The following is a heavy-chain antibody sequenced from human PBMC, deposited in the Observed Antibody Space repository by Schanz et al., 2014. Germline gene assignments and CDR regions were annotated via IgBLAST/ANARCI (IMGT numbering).Heavy chain of an antibody. J-gene: IGHJ4*02. CDR1: GFSLDIFA. CDR3: ANNWNLDY. CDR2: IGSSSSRI. D-gene: IGHD1-20*01. V-gene: IGHV3-23*01. Sequence: EVHLLESGGGLVEPGGSLRLSCATSGFSLDIFAVSWVRQAPGKGLEWISYIGSSSSRIDHADSVKGRFTISRDNSKNTLYLQMNSLRPEDTAVYYCANNWNLDYWGQGTLVTVSS.